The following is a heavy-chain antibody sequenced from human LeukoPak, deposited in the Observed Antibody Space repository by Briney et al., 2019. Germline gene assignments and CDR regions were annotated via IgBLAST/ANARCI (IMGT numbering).Heavy chain of an antibody. D-gene: IGHD6-6*01. J-gene: IGHJ4*02. CDR1: GGSISSGDYY. CDR2: IYYSGST. CDR3: ARDRIAARTFDY. V-gene: IGHV4-30-4*01. Sequence: SETLSLTCTVSGGSISSGDYYWSCIRQPPGKGLEWIGYIYYSGSTYYNPSLKSRVTISVDTSKNQFSLKLSSVTAADTAVYYCARDRIAARTFDYWGQGTLVTVSS.